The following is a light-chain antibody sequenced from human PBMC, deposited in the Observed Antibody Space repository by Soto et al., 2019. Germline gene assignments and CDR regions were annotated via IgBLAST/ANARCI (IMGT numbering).Light chain of an antibody. Sequence: EIVLTQSPGTLSLSPGERATLSCRASQSVSSSYLAWYQQKPGQAPRLLIYGACSRATGIPDRFSGSGSGTDFTLTISRLEPEDFAVYYCQQYGSSISITFGQGTRLEI. J-gene: IGKJ5*01. CDR2: GAC. CDR1: QSVSSSY. CDR3: QQYGSSISIT. V-gene: IGKV3-20*01.